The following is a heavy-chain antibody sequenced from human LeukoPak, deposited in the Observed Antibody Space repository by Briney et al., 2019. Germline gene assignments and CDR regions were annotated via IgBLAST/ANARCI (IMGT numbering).Heavy chain of an antibody. CDR2: ISSGGDT. D-gene: IGHD2-2*01. V-gene: IGHV3-23*01. CDR3: TKRGHSSTTCYSNC. CDR1: GFTFSDYA. J-gene: IGHJ4*02. Sequence: GGSLRLSCAASGFTFSDYAMSWVRQAPGKGLEWVSAISSGGDTYYAESVRGRFTISRDNSKNTLSLQMSSLRAEDTAVYYCTKRGHSSTTCYSNCWGQGTLVTVAS.